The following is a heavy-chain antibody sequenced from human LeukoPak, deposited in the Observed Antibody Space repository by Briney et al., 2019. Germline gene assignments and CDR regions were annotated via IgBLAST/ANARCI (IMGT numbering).Heavy chain of an antibody. D-gene: IGHD1-26*01. CDR2: INPDGSNR. Sequence: PGGSLRLSCAASGFSFNAHWMNWVRQAPGKGLEWLANINPDGSNRFYVDSVKGRFTISRDNSKNTLYLQMNSLRAEDTAVYYCARGKWEVRGFDYWGQGTLVTVSS. CDR1: GFSFNAHW. J-gene: IGHJ4*02. V-gene: IGHV3-7*03. CDR3: ARGKWEVRGFDY.